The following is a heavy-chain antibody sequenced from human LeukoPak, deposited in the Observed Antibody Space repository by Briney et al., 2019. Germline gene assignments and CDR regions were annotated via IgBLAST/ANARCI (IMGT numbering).Heavy chain of an antibody. Sequence: PSETLSLTCAVYGGSFSGYYWSWIRQPPGKGLEWIGEINHSGSTNYNPSLKSRVTISVDTSKNQFSLKLSSVTAADTAVYYCARGLGYCSSTSCYLGDYYYYGMDVWGQGTAVTVS. CDR1: GGSFSGYY. J-gene: IGHJ6*02. V-gene: IGHV4-34*01. D-gene: IGHD2-2*01. CDR3: ARGLGYCSSTSCYLGDYYYYGMDV. CDR2: INHSGST.